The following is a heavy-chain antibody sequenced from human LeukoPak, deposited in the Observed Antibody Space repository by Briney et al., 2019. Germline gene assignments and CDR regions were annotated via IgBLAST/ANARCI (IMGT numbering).Heavy chain of an antibody. Sequence: SETLSLTCTVSGGSISSYYWSWIRQPAGKGLEWIGRIYTSGSTNYNPSLKSRVTMSVDTSKNQFSLKLSSVTAADTAVYYCARDHHYYDSSGYHYYYYYMDVWGKGTTVTISS. CDR2: IYTSGST. D-gene: IGHD3-22*01. CDR1: GGSISSYY. CDR3: ARDHHYYDSSGYHYYYYYMDV. V-gene: IGHV4-4*07. J-gene: IGHJ6*03.